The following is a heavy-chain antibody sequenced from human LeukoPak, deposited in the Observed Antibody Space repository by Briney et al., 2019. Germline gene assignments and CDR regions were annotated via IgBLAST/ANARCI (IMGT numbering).Heavy chain of an antibody. D-gene: IGHD3-22*01. Sequence: PGGSLRLSCSASGFTFSSFAMHWVRQAPGKGLEYVAAISRNGGSTYYADSVKGRFTISRDNSKNTLYLQMNSLRGEDTAVYYCAKLTRGYCDSIACPNWFDPWGRGTLVTVSS. V-gene: IGHV3-64*04. CDR2: ISRNGGST. CDR3: AKLTRGYCDSIACPNWFDP. J-gene: IGHJ5*02. CDR1: GFTFSSFA.